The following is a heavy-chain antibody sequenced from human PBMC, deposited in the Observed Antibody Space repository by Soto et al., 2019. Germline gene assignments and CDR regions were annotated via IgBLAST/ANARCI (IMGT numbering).Heavy chain of an antibody. CDR2: IRTSSPYI. Sequence: VGSLTLSCVASDFPFTSYSMNWARPLPGKGPEWVSSIRTSSPYISYADSVRGRFPIPRDNGRDSLFLQMSSLSVEDTGVYFCARSWDGTTHACNIWGHGTRVTVSS. CDR3: ARSWDGTTHACNI. CDR1: DFPFTSYS. J-gene: IGHJ3*02. V-gene: IGHV3-21*01. D-gene: IGHD1-1*01.